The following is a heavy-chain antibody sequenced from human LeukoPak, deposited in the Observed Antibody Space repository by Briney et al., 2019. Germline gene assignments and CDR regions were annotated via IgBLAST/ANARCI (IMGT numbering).Heavy chain of an antibody. D-gene: IGHD3-22*01. CDR2: IKSKTDGGTT. CDR1: GFTFSNAW. Sequence: PGGSLRLSCAASGFTFSNAWMSWVRQAPGKGLEWVGRIKSKTDGGTTDYAAPVKGRFAISRDDSKNTLYLQMNSLKTEDTAVYYCTTDHGSSGFDYWGQGTLVTVSS. CDR3: TTDHGSSGFDY. V-gene: IGHV3-15*01. J-gene: IGHJ4*02.